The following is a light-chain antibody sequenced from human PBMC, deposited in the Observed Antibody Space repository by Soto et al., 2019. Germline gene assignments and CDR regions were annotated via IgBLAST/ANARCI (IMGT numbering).Light chain of an antibody. CDR3: QQYYSTPPYT. CDR2: WAS. J-gene: IGKJ2*01. V-gene: IGKV4-1*01. Sequence: DIVMTRSPDSLAVSLGERATINCKSSQSVLYSSNNKNYLAWYQQKPGQPPELLIYWASTRESGVPDRFSGSGSGTDFTLTISSLQAEDVAVYYCQQYYSTPPYTFGQGTKLEIK. CDR1: QSVLYSSNNKNY.